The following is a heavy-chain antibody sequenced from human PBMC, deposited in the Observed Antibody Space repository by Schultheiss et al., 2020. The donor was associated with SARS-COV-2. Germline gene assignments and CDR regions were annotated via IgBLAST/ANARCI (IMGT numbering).Heavy chain of an antibody. D-gene: IGHD3-10*01. CDR3: ARVILVRGVISYYFDY. CDR1: GGPISSSNW. CDR2: IYHSGST. V-gene: IGHV4-4*02. Sequence: SETLSLTCTVSGGPISSSNWWSWVRQPPGQGLEWIGEIYHSGSTNYNPSLKSRGTISVDKSKNQFSLTLSSVTAADTAVYYCARVILVRGVISYYFDYWGQGGLVTVYS. J-gene: IGHJ4*02.